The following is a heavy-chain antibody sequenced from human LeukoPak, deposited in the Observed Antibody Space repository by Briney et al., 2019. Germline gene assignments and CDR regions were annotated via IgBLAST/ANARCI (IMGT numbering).Heavy chain of an antibody. V-gene: IGHV3-74*01. CDR3: ARSVHGASDYYYYMDV. CDR1: GFTFSSYW. Sequence: GGSLRLSCAASGFTFSSYWVHWVRQAPGKGLVWVSRINSDGSSTSYADSVKGRFTISRDNAKNSLYLQMNSLRAEDTALYYCARSVHGASDYYYYMDVWGKGTTVTVSS. CDR2: INSDGSST. J-gene: IGHJ6*03. D-gene: IGHD4-17*01.